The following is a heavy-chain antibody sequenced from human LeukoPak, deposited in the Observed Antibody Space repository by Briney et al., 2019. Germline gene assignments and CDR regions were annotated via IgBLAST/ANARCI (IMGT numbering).Heavy chain of an antibody. Sequence: GRSLRLSCAASGFRFDTYWMSWVRQAPGKGPEWVANMNQDGSDTYYVDSVKGRFTISRDNAKNSLYLQMNSLRADDTAVYYCVRDLTCCGGDCFWGQGTLVTVSS. CDR2: MNQDGSDT. D-gene: IGHD2-21*01. V-gene: IGHV3-7*01. J-gene: IGHJ4*02. CDR3: VRDLTCCGGDCF. CDR1: GFRFDTYW.